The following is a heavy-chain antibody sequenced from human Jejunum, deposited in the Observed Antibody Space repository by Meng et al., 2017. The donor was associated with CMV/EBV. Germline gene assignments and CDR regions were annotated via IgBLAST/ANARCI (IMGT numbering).Heavy chain of an antibody. J-gene: IGHJ5*02. D-gene: IGHD1-26*01. CDR2: IYTSGST. CDR1: AAPISGYY. V-gene: IGHV4-4*07. CDR3: ARESGSYYWFDP. Sequence: QVPLTGSGKALGTPSLTLALSGFVLAAPISGYYWSWIRPPAGKGLEGIGRIYTSGSTHYTPSLKRRLTMSVDLAKNQISLKLSSVTAADTAVYYCARESGSYYWFDPWGQGTLVTVSS.